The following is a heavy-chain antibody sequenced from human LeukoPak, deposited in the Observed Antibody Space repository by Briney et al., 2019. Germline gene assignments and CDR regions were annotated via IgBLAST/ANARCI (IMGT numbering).Heavy chain of an antibody. CDR3: ARDRDDWRFLLLF. V-gene: IGHV3-21*01. CDR2: ISNSGDYI. Sequence: PGGSLRLSCAASGFIFSHYSRTLVRPAPGKGLEWISSISNSGDYIYYADSVQGRFSVSRDKSNNSVFLQMNNLRAEDTAVYYCARDRDDWRFLLLFWSQGTIVTVSS. J-gene: IGHJ3*01. D-gene: IGHD3-3*01. CDR1: GFIFSHYS.